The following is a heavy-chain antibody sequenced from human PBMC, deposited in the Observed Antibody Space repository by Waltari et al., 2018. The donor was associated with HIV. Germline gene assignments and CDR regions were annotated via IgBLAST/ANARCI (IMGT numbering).Heavy chain of an antibody. CDR3: AKDGRDGVYVEH. CDR2: VNWNSDSI. CDR1: GFTFDSYA. D-gene: IGHD2-8*01. J-gene: IGHJ1*01. V-gene: IGHV3-9*01. Sequence: EVQLVESGGGLVQPGRSLRLSRADYGFTFDSYAMHWVRQAPGKGLELVSGVNWNSDSIGYAYSVKGRFTISRDNAKNSLYLQMNSLRLEDTAFYYCAKDGRDGVYVEHWGQGTLVTVSS.